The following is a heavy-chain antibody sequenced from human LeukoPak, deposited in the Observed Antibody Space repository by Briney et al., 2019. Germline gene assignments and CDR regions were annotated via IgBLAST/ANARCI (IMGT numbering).Heavy chain of an antibody. V-gene: IGHV4-34*01. D-gene: IGHD3-10*01. J-gene: IGHJ5*02. CDR3: ASLWFGISNWFDP. CDR1: GGSFSGYY. Sequence: SETLSLTCAVYGGSFSGYYWSWIRQPPGKGLEWIGEINHSGSTNYSPSLKSRVTISVDTSKNQFSLKLSSVTAADTAVYYCASLWFGISNWFDPWGQGTLVTVSS. CDR2: INHSGST.